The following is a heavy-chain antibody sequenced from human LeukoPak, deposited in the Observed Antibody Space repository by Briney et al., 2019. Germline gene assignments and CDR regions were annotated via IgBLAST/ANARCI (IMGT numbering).Heavy chain of an antibody. CDR2: IRFNGNDK. CDR3: ARDGRSPSYYYMDV. D-gene: IGHD2-15*01. J-gene: IGHJ6*03. Sequence: GRSLRLSCAASGFTFTSYGMHWVRQAPGKGLEWVAFIRFNGNDKYYADSVKGRFTISRDNSKNTLYLQMNSLRAEDTAVYYCARDGRSPSYYYMDVWGKGTTVTVSS. CDR1: GFTFTSYG. V-gene: IGHV3-33*01.